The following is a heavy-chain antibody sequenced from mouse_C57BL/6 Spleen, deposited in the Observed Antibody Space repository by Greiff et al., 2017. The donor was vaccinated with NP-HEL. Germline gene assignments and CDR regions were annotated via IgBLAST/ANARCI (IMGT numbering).Heavy chain of an antibody. J-gene: IGHJ3*01. CDR3: ARPDYYGSSYPFAY. CDR1: GFTFSDYG. D-gene: IGHD1-1*01. V-gene: IGHV5-17*01. Sequence: EVKLMESGGGLVKPGGSLKLSCAASGFTFSDYGMHWVRQAPEKGLEWVAYISSGSSTIYYADTVKGRFTISRDNAKNTLFLQMTSLRSEDTAMYYCARPDYYGSSYPFAYWGQGTLVTVSA. CDR2: ISSGSSTI.